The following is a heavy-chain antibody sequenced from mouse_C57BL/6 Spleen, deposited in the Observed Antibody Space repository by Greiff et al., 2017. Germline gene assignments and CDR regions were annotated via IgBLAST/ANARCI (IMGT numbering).Heavy chain of an antibody. D-gene: IGHD2-5*01. CDR2: INPNNGGT. V-gene: IGHV1-18*01. Sequence: EVKLQESGPELVKPGASVKIPCKASGYTFTDYNMDWVKQSHGKSLEWIGDINPNNGGTIYNQKFKGKATLTVDKSSSTAYMELRSLTSEDTAVYYCARGGTYYSNYYYFDYWGQGTTLTVSS. J-gene: IGHJ2*01. CDR3: ARGGTYYSNYYYFDY. CDR1: GYTFTDYN.